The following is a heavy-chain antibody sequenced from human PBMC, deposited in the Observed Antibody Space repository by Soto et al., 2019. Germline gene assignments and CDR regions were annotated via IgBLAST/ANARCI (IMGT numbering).Heavy chain of an antibody. CDR2: IYYSGST. CDR1: GGSVSSGSNY. Sequence: SETLSLTCTVSGGSVSSGSNYWSWIRQPPGKGLEWIGYIYYSGSTNYNPSLKSRVTISVDTSRNQFSLKLSSVTAADTAVYYCARGYKSGAYFDYWGQGTLVTSPQ. J-gene: IGHJ4*02. CDR3: ARGYKSGAYFDY. D-gene: IGHD1-1*01. V-gene: IGHV4-61*01.